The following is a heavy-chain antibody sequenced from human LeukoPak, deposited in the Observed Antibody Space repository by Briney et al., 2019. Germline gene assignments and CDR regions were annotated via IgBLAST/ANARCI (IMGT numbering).Heavy chain of an antibody. D-gene: IGHD2/OR15-2a*01. CDR2: IKVDGSEK. CDR3: AKIRGYYTHDAFDI. CDR1: GFTVSSNY. J-gene: IGHJ3*02. V-gene: IGHV3-7*03. Sequence: GSLRLSRAASGFTVSSNYMSWVRQAPGKGLEWVANIKVDGSEKYYVDAVKGRFTISRDNAKNSLYLQMNSLRAEDTAVYYCAKIRGYYTHDAFDIWGQGTMVTVSS.